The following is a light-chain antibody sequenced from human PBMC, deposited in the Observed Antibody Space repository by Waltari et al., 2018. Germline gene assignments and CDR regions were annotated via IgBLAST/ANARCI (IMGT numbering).Light chain of an antibody. CDR3: AAWDDSLGGPYVV. J-gene: IGLJ2*01. CDR2: SNN. CDR1: SSNIGGNT. V-gene: IGLV1-44*01. Sequence: QSVLTQPPSASGTPGQRVTISCSGSSSNIGGNTVNWYQHLPGTAPKLLIYSNNRRPSGVPDRFSGSKPGTSASLAISGLQSEDEADYYCAAWDDSLGGPYVVFGGGTKLTVL.